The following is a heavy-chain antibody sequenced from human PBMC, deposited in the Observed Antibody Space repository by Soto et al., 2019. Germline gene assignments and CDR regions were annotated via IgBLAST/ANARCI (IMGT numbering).Heavy chain of an antibody. CDR3: ARVEAVAGLYNYHRLDV. CDR1: GGTFSNYA. V-gene: IGHV1-69*12. CDR2: IVPIFGTT. D-gene: IGHD6-19*01. J-gene: IGHJ6*02. Sequence: QVQLVQSGAEVKKPGSSVKVSCKVSGGTFSNYAIDWVRLAPGHGLEWMGGIVPIFGTTYYTQKFQGRATFIADDSTTTAYLEMSSLRTENTAIYYCARVEAVAGLYNYHRLDVWGQGTAVTVSS.